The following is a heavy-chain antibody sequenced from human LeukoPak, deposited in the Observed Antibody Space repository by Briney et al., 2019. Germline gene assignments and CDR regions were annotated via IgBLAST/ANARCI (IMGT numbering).Heavy chain of an antibody. D-gene: IGHD6-6*01. CDR3: ARGFSLVAARPYYFDY. V-gene: IGHV4-59*01. J-gene: IGHJ4*02. CDR2: IYYSGST. CDR1: GGSISSYY. Sequence: PSETLSLTCTVSGGSISSYYWSWIRQPPGKGLEWIGYIYYSGSTNYNPSLKSRVTISVDTSKNQFSLKLSSVTAADTAVYYCARGFSLVAARPYYFDYWGQGTLVTVSS.